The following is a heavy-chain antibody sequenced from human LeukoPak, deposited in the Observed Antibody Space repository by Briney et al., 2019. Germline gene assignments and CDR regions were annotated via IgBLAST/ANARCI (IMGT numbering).Heavy chain of an antibody. CDR1: GFTFSSYG. V-gene: IGHV3-30*02. CDR3: AREGAIAAAGTGDYYYYYYMDV. J-gene: IGHJ6*03. Sequence: GGSLRLSCAASGFTFSSYGMHWLRQAPGKGLEWVAFIRYDGSNKYYADSVKGRFTISRDNSKNTLYLQMNSLRAEDTAVYYCAREGAIAAAGTGDYYYYYYMDVWGKGTTVTVSS. D-gene: IGHD6-13*01. CDR2: IRYDGSNK.